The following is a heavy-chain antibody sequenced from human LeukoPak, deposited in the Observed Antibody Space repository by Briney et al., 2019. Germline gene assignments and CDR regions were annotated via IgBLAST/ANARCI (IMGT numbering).Heavy chain of an antibody. J-gene: IGHJ4*02. CDR2: IWYDGSNK. V-gene: IGHV3-33*01. D-gene: IGHD4-17*01. CDR1: GFTFSSYG. Sequence: RGSLGLSRAASGFTFSSYGMHWVRQAPGKGLEWVAVIWYDGSNKYYADSVKGRFTISRDNSKNTLYLQMNSLRAEDTAVYYCARDHDNYGDYGDYWGQGTLVTVSS. CDR3: ARDHDNYGDYGDY.